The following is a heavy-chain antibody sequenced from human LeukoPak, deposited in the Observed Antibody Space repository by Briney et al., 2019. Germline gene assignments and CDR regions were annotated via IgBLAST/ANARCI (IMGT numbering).Heavy chain of an antibody. CDR3: ARKIYDILTGPPDY. Sequence: ASVKVSCKASGYTFTGYYMHWVRQAPGQGLEWMGWINPNSGGTNYAQKLQGWVTMARDPSIRPAYMELSRRRWADTGVYDRARKIYDILTGPPDYWGQGTLVTVSS. V-gene: IGHV1-2*04. CDR2: INPNSGGT. J-gene: IGHJ4*02. D-gene: IGHD3-9*01. CDR1: GYTFTGYY.